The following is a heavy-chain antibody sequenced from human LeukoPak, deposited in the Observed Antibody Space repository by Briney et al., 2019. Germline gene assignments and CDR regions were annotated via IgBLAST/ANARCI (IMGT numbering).Heavy chain of an antibody. CDR2: IYYSGST. D-gene: IGHD5-18*01. CDR3: ARDLSPYTAMVYYYYYYMDV. J-gene: IGHJ6*03. Sequence: PSETLSLTCTVSGGSISSYYWSWIRQPPGKGLEWIGYIYYSGSTNYNPSLKSRVTISVDTSKNQFSLKLSSVTAADTAVYYCARDLSPYTAMVYYYYYYMDVWGKGTTVTVSS. V-gene: IGHV4-59*12. CDR1: GGSISSYY.